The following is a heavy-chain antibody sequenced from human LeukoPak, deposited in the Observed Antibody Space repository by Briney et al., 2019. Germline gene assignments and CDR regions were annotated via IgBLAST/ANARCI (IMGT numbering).Heavy chain of an antibody. CDR2: IGTAGDT. CDR3: ARIVAGSFDY. D-gene: IGHD1-1*01. J-gene: IGHJ4*02. CDR1: GFTFSSYD. Sequence: GGPLSLSCAASGFTFSSYDMHWVRHATGKGLEWVSAIGTAGDTYYPGSVKGRFTISRENAKSSLYLQINRLRAGDTAVYYCARIVAGSFDYWGQGTLVTVSS. V-gene: IGHV3-13*01.